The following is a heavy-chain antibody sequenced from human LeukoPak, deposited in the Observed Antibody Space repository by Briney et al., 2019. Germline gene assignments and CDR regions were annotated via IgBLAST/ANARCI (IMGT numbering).Heavy chain of an antibody. J-gene: IGHJ3*02. CDR1: GFTFSSYS. Sequence: PGGSLRLSRAASGFTFSSYSMNWVRQAPGKGLEWVTSISSSSSYIYYADSVKGRFTISRDNAKNSLYLQMNSLRAEDTAVYYCARNSIVVVTQDAFDIWGQGTMVTVSS. CDR3: ARNSIVVVTQDAFDI. V-gene: IGHV3-21*01. CDR2: ISSSSSYI. D-gene: IGHD2-21*02.